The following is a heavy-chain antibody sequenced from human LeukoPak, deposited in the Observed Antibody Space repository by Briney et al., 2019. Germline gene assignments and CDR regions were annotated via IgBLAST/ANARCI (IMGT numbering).Heavy chain of an antibody. Sequence: SETLSLTCTVSGGSISSYYWSWIRQPPGKGLEWIGNIDYSGSTIYNPALKSRVTMSVDTSKNQFSLNLTSVTAADTAVYYCAREGKLTGYFGGLGFNYWGQGILVTVSS. J-gene: IGHJ4*02. D-gene: IGHD2-15*01. V-gene: IGHV4-59*01. CDR1: GGSISSYY. CDR2: IDYSGST. CDR3: AREGKLTGYFGGLGFNY.